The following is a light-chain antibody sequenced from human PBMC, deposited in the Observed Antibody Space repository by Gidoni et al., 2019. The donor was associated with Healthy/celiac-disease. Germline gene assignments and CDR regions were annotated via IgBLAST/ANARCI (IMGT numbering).Light chain of an antibody. CDR1: QSVSSY. CDR3: QQRSNWLWT. V-gene: IGKV3-11*01. Sequence: EIVLTQSPATLSLSPGERATLSCRASQSVSSYLAWYQQKPGQAPRLLIFDASNRATGIPARFSGSGSGTDFTLTISILEPEDFAVYYCQQRSNWLWTFVKXPRWKSN. CDR2: DAS. J-gene: IGKJ1*01.